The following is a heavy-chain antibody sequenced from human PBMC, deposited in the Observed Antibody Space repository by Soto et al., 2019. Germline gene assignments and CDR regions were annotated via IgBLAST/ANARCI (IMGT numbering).Heavy chain of an antibody. CDR2: INPNSGGT. J-gene: IGHJ4*02. Sequence: VKVSCKASGYTFTGYYMHWVRQAPGQGLEWMGWINPNSGGTNYAQKFQGRVTMTRDMSISTAYMELSRLRSDDTAVYYCASGDTAMSYYFDFWGQGTLVTVSS. V-gene: IGHV1-2*02. CDR3: ASGDTAMSYYFDF. D-gene: IGHD5-18*01. CDR1: GYTFTGYY.